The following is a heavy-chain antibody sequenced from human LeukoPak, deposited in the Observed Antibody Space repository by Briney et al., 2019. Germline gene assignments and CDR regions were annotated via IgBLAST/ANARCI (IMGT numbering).Heavy chain of an antibody. V-gene: IGHV3-23*01. J-gene: IGHJ4*02. CDR3: ARETYSSSSEGDYFDY. D-gene: IGHD6-6*01. Sequence: HPGGSLRLSCAASGFTFNNYAMSWVRQAPGKGLEWVSAISGSGGSTYYADSVKGRFTISRDISKNTLYLQMNSLRAEDTAVYYCARETYSSSSEGDYFDYWGQGTLVTVSS. CDR2: ISGSGGST. CDR1: GFTFNNYA.